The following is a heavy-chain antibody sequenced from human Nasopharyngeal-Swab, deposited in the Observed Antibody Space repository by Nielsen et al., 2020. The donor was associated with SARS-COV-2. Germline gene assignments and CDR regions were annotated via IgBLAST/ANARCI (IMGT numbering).Heavy chain of an antibody. V-gene: IGHV3-33*01. CDR3: ARDIAVAGTDEYFQH. CDR1: GFTFSSYG. Sequence: GESLKISCSASGFTFSSYGMHWVRQAPGKGQEWVAVIWYDGSNKYDADSVKGRFTISRDNSKTTLYLQMNSLRAEDTAVYYCARDIAVAGTDEYFQHWGQGTLVTVSS. CDR2: IWYDGSNK. D-gene: IGHD6-19*01. J-gene: IGHJ1*01.